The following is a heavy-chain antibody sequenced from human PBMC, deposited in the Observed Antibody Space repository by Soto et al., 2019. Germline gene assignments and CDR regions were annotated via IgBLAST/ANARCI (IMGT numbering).Heavy chain of an antibody. V-gene: IGHV3-9*01. D-gene: IGHD3-22*01. CDR2: ISWNSGSI. J-gene: IGHJ4*02. CDR1: GFTFDDYA. Sequence: EVQLVESGGGLVQPGRSLRLSCAASGFTFDDYAMHWVRQAPGKGLEWVSGISWNSGSICYADSVKGRFTISRDNAKNSLYLQMNSLRAEDTALYSCAKDLYPSYYDSSGYTLGFDFDYWGQGTLVTVSS. CDR3: AKDLYPSYYDSSGYTLGFDFDY.